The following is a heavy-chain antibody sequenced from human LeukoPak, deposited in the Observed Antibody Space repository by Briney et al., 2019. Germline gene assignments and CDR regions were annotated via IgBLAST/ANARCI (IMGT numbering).Heavy chain of an antibody. V-gene: IGHV4-61*02. CDR2: IYTTGST. CDR3: TRGGELMNS. Sequence: SETLSLTCTVSGGSISSGSYYWSWIRQPAGKGLEWIGRIYTTGSTNYNPSLKSRVTISVDTSKNQFSLKLTSVAAADTAVYYCTRGGELMNSWGQGTLVTVSS. J-gene: IGHJ4*02. CDR1: GGSISSGSYY. D-gene: IGHD1-26*01.